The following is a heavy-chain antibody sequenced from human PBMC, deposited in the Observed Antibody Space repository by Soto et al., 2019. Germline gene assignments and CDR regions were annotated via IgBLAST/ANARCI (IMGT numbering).Heavy chain of an antibody. D-gene: IGHD1-1*01. Sequence: ESLKISCKVFVDRFTGNWIGWFRQIPGKCLEWMGIIYPGDSDTRYIPSFQVQFTISADKSIRTAYLQWSSLKASHTAMYYCARHFSPASPEHYYYGMAVWGQGTTVPVSS. V-gene: IGHV5-51*01. CDR1: VDRFTGNW. CDR3: ARHFSPASPEHYYYGMAV. J-gene: IGHJ6*02. CDR2: IYPGDSDT.